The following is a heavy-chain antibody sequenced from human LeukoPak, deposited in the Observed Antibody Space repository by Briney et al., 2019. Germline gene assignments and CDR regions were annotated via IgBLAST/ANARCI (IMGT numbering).Heavy chain of an antibody. D-gene: IGHD6-19*01. Sequence: PGGSLRLSCAASGFTFSSYQMTWVRQAPEKGLQWVSYITSTGTTIHYADSVKGRFTISRDNANNSLFLQMNSLRAEDTAVYYCARIYSSGRGNDALDIWGQGTMVSVSS. CDR2: ITSTGTTI. CDR1: GFTFSSYQ. V-gene: IGHV3-48*03. CDR3: ARIYSSGRGNDALDI. J-gene: IGHJ3*02.